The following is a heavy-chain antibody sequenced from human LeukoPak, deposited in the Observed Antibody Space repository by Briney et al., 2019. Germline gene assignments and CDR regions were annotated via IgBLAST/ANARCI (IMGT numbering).Heavy chain of an antibody. V-gene: IGHV3-74*01. CDR2: INTDGSST. CDR3: VRGGYDFWSGYNY. D-gene: IGHD3-3*01. CDR1: GFTFSRYW. J-gene: IGHJ4*02. Sequence: PGGSLRLSCAGSGFTFSRYWMHWVRHAPGKGLVWVSRINTDGSSTSYADSVKGRFTISRDNAKNTLYLQMNSLRAEDTAVYYCVRGGYDFWSGYNYWGQGTLVTVSS.